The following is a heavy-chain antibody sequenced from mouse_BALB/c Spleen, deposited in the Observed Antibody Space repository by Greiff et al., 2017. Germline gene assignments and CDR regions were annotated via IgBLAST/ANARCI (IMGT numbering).Heavy chain of an antibody. CDR1: GFTFSSYA. D-gene: IGHD2-3*01. J-gene: IGHJ3*01. CDR3: AHDGYSWFAY. CDR2: ISSGGSYT. Sequence: EVKLVESGGGLVKPGGSLKLSCAASGFTFSSYAMSWVRQTPEKRLEWVATISSGGSYTYYPDSVKGRFTISRDNAKNTLYLQMSSLRSEDTAMYYCAHDGYSWFAYWGQGTLVTVSA. V-gene: IGHV5-9-3*01.